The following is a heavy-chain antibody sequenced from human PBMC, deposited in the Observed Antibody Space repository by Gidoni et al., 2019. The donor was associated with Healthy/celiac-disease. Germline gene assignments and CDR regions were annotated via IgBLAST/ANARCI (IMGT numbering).Heavy chain of an antibody. CDR1: RFTFSNAW. V-gene: IGHV3-15*01. CDR3: TTRFHSGYYNDY. D-gene: IGHD3-22*01. CDR2: IKSKTDGGTT. J-gene: IGHJ4*02. Sequence: EVQLVESGGGLVKPGGSLRLSCAASRFTFSNAWMSWVRQAPGKGLEWVGRIKSKTDGGTTDYAAPVKGRFTISRDDSKNTLYLQMNSLKTEDTAVYYCTTRFHSGYYNDYWGQGTLVTVSS.